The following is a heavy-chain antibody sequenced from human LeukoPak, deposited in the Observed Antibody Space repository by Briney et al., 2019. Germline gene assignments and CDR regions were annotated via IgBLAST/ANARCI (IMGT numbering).Heavy chain of an antibody. Sequence: GASVKVSCKASGYTFTSYGISWVRQAPGQGLEWMGWMNPNSGNTGYAQKFQGRVTMTRNTSISTAYMELSSLRAEDTAVYYCANSPAPYYYDSSGTEYFQHWGQGTLVTVSS. CDR1: GYTFTSYG. CDR3: ANSPAPYYYDSSGTEYFQH. CDR2: MNPNSGNT. D-gene: IGHD3-22*01. V-gene: IGHV1-8*02. J-gene: IGHJ1*01.